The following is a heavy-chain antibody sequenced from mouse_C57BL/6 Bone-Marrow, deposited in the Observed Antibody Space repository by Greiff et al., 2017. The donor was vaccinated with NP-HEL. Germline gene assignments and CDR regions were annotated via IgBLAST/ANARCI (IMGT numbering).Heavy chain of an antibody. CDR3: AREDDSWFAY. CDR2: INYDGSST. CDR1: GFTFSDYY. Sequence: EVKLVESEGGLVQPGSSMKLSCTASGFTFSDYYMAWVRQVPEKGLEWVANINYDGSSTYYLASLKSRFIISRDNAKNILYLQMSSLKSEDSSTYYCAREDDSWFAYWGQGTLVTVSA. D-gene: IGHD2-4*01. V-gene: IGHV5-16*01. J-gene: IGHJ3*01.